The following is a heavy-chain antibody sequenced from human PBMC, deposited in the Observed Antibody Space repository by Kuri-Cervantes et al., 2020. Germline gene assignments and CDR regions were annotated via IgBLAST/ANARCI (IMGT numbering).Heavy chain of an antibody. Sequence: GESLKISCAASGFTFSSYSMNWVRQAPGKGLEWVSSISSSSSYIYYADSVKGRFTISRDNAKNSLYLQMNSLRAEDTAVYYCASSGRSAWHNFDYWGQGTLVTVSS. D-gene: IGHD6-19*01. CDR2: ISSSSSYI. J-gene: IGHJ4*02. CDR1: GFTFSSYS. CDR3: ASSGRSAWHNFDY. V-gene: IGHV3-21*01.